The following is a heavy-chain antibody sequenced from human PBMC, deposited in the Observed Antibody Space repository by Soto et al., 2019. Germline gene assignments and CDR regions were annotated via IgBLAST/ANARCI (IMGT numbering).Heavy chain of an antibody. Sequence: SLRLSCAASGFTFYSSAMSWVRQAPGKGLEWVSAISTTGGNTLYADSVKGRFTISRDNSKNTLYLQMNSLRAEDTAIYYCAKPSGGSYPESRVFDSWGQGTRVTVSS. CDR2: ISTTGGNT. V-gene: IGHV3-23*01. CDR1: GFTFYSSA. D-gene: IGHD1-26*01. J-gene: IGHJ4*02. CDR3: AKPSGGSYPESRVFDS.